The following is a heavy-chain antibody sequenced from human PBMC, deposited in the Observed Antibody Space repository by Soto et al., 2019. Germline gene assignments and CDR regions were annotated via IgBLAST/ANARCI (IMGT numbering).Heavy chain of an antibody. D-gene: IGHD2-21*01. Sequence: GGSLRLSCAPSESTLSNVWMSWVRQAPGKGLEWVGRVKRQIDGATTDYAAPVKGRFTISRDDSKNSVHLQMNSLRTEDTAVYYCTTDPIRDYWGLGTLVTVS. CDR3: TTDPIRDY. V-gene: IGHV3-15*01. CDR1: ESTLSNVW. J-gene: IGHJ4*02. CDR2: VKRQIDGATT.